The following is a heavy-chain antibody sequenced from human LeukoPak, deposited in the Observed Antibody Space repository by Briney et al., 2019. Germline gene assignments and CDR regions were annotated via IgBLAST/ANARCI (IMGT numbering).Heavy chain of an antibody. CDR2: INCNSGDA. CDR1: GYSFTEHY. V-gene: IGHV1-2*02. CDR3: ARSAGHCSNGICFTDYYMGV. D-gene: IGHD2-8*01. J-gene: IGHJ6*03. Sequence: ASVKVSCKASGYSFTEHYIYWVRQAPGQGLEWVGRINCNSGDANSAQKFQGRVTMTRDTSVSTAYMDLSSVTSDDTAVYFCARSAGHCSNGICFTDYYMGVWGRGTTLIVSS.